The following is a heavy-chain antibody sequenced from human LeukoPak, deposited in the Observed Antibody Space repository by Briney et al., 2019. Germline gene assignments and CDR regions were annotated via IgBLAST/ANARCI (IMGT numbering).Heavy chain of an antibody. CDR3: AFRSRVFGNQNY. D-gene: IGHD3-3*01. Sequence: SETLSLTCAVYGGSFSGHYCIWLRQPPGKGLEWIGEIHHTGSTNYNPSLKSRVTISVDTSKNQFSLKLTSVTAADTAVYYCAFRSRVFGNQNYWGQGTLVTVSS. V-gene: IGHV4-34*01. J-gene: IGHJ4*02. CDR1: GGSFSGHY. CDR2: IHHTGST.